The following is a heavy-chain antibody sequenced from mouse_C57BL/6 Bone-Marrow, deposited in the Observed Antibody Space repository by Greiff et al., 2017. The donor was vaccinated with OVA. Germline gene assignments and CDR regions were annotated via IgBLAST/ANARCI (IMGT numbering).Heavy chain of an antibody. D-gene: IGHD2-2*01. V-gene: IGHV1-4*01. CDR1: GYTFTSYT. Sequence: QVQLKESGAELARPGASVKMSCKASGYTFTSYTMHWVKQRPGQGLEWIGYINPSSGYTKYNQKFKDKATLTADKSSSTAYMQLSSLTSEDSAVYYCARSGYDVGDYWGQGTTLTVSS. J-gene: IGHJ2*01. CDR3: ARSGYDVGDY. CDR2: INPSSGYT.